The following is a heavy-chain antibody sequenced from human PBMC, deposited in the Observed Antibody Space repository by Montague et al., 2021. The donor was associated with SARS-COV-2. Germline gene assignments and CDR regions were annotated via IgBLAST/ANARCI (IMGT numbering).Heavy chain of an antibody. Sequence: TLSLTCTVSGGSISGGRYYWSWIREHPGKGLEWIGYIYYTGSTYYNPSLKTRVAVSVDTSKNQFSLKLSSVTAADTALYYCARAATESTILPQWYFDLWGRGTLVAVSS. CDR2: IYYTGST. V-gene: IGHV4-31*03. CDR3: ARAATESTILPQWYFDL. J-gene: IGHJ2*01. CDR1: GGSISGGRYY. D-gene: IGHD5/OR15-5a*01.